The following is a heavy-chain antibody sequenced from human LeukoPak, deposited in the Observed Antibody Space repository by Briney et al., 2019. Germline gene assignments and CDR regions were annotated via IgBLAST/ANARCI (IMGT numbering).Heavy chain of an antibody. V-gene: IGHV1-2*02. CDR3: ARGYLTWIQLWPLDY. J-gene: IGHJ4*02. CDR1: GYTFTSYG. D-gene: IGHD5-18*01. Sequence: ASVKVSCKTSGYTFTSYGISWARQAPGQGLEWMGWINPNSGGTNYAQKFQGRVTMTRDTSISTAYMELSRLRSDDTAVYYCARGYLTWIQLWPLDYWGQGTLVTVSS. CDR2: INPNSGGT.